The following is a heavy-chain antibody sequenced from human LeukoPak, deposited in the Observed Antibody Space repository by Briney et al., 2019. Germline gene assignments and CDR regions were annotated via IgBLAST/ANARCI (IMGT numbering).Heavy chain of an antibody. CDR1: GGSISSYY. V-gene: IGHV4-59*01. CDR2: IYYSGST. Sequence: SETLSLTCTVSGGSISSYYWSWIRQPPGKGLEWIGYIYYSGSTNYNPSLKSRVTISVDTSKNQFSLKLSSVTAADTAVYYCARGPFGGAYYYYYYYMDVWGKGTTVTVSS. D-gene: IGHD3-16*01. J-gene: IGHJ6*03. CDR3: ARGPFGGAYYYYYYYMDV.